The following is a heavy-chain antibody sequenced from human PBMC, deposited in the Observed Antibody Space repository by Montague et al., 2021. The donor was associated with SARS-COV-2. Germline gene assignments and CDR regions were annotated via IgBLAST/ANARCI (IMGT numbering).Heavy chain of an antibody. V-gene: IGHV3-21*01. J-gene: IGHJ6*01. CDR3: TLLQEHL. CDR2: INTNSNYI. Sequence: SLRLSCPASGFTFSSYRMNWVRQAPGKGLEWVSSINTNSNYIYYANSVKGRFTISRDNAKNSLYLQMNSLHQGPIGLPPGTLLQEHLWG. CDR1: GFTFSSYR.